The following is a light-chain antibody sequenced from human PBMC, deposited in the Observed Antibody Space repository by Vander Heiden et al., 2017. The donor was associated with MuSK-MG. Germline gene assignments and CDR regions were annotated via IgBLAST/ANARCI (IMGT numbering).Light chain of an antibody. Sequence: SYELTQPPSVSVSPGQTASITYSGDKLEEKDADWYQQKPGQYPGLVIVEDSKRRSGSPERGSGANSGKNATLTISGTHAMDEADDYWPQWDCSTAVVFGTGTKVTVL. J-gene: IGLJ1*01. CDR2: EDS. CDR3: PQWDCSTAVV. V-gene: IGLV3-1*01. CDR1: KLEEKD.